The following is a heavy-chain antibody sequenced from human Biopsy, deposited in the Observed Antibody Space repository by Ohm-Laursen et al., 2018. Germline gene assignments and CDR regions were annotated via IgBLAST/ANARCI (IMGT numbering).Heavy chain of an antibody. V-gene: IGHV1-8*01. J-gene: IGHJ5*02. Sequence: SVKVSCKTSVYTFTSYEINWVRQATGQGLEWMGWMNPDSGNTGYAQNFQGRVTMTRNTSISTAYMELGSLRSEDTAVYFCARADPPLFYYGSGSSNWFDPWGQGTLVTVSS. CDR1: VYTFTSYE. CDR2: MNPDSGNT. D-gene: IGHD3-10*01. CDR3: ARADPPLFYYGSGSSNWFDP.